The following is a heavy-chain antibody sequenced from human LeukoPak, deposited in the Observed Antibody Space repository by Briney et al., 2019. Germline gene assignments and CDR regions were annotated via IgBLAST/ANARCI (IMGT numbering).Heavy chain of an antibody. V-gene: IGHV4-30-2*01. CDR3: VRGYYYDSSGYWVRAFDI. J-gene: IGHJ3*02. CDR1: GGSISSGGYS. D-gene: IGHD3-22*01. CDR2: MYHSGTT. Sequence: SQTLSLTCAVSGGSISSGGYSWSWIRQPPGKGLEWIGYMYHSGTTHYNPSLKSRVTISVDRSKTPFSLKLSSVTAADTAVYYCVRGYYYDSSGYWVRAFDIWGQGTMVTVSS.